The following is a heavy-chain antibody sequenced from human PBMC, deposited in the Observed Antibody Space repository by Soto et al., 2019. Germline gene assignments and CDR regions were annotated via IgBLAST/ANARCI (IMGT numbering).Heavy chain of an antibody. V-gene: IGHV6-1*01. CDR3: ALSISYSSIWYLVREWSWFDP. CDR1: GDRVSSNSAA. D-gene: IGHD6-13*01. CDR2: TYYRSKAYN. Sequence: SQTLSLTCAISGDRVSSNSAAWNWIRQSPSRGLEWLGRTYYRSKAYNDYPVSVKSLLTINPEPSKNQFSLQLNSVTPEDTAVYYCALSISYSSIWYLVREWSWFDPWGQGTLVTVS. J-gene: IGHJ5*02.